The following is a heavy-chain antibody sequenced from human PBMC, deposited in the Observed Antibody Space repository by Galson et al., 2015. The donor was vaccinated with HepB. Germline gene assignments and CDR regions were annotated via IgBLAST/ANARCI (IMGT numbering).Heavy chain of an antibody. CDR1: GFTFSSYG. J-gene: IGHJ3*02. D-gene: IGHD6-13*01. CDR3: ARGSSWYPHNAFDI. CDR2: IWYDGSNK. V-gene: IGHV3-33*01. Sequence: SLRLSCAASGFTFSSYGMHWVRQAPGKGLEWVAVIWYDGSNKYYADSVKGRFTISRDNSKNTLYLQMNSLRAEDTAVYYCARGSSWYPHNAFDIWGQGTMVTVSS.